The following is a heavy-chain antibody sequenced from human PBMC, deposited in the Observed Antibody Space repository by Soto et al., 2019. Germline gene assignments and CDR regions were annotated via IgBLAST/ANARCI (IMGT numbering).Heavy chain of an antibody. D-gene: IGHD6-13*01. Sequence: SETLSLTCTVSGDSISRSSYFWGWIRQPPGRGLEWIGSIYYGGSTYYNPSLKSRATISVDTSKNQFSLKLSSVTAADTAVYHCASQYKSSWYVGPLDHWGQGTLVTVSS. CDR3: ASQYKSSWYVGPLDH. CDR2: IYYGGST. J-gene: IGHJ4*02. V-gene: IGHV4-39*01. CDR1: GDSISRSSYF.